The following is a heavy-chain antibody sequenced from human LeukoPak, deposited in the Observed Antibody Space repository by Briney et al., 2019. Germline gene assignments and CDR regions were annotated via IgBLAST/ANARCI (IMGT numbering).Heavy chain of an antibody. J-gene: IGHJ3*02. CDR1: GGSISNGGYS. CDR3: ARSLRGGDFWSGYWSEAFDI. V-gene: IGHV4-30-2*01. Sequence: SETLSLTCAVSGGSISNGGYSWSWIRQPPGKGLEWIGYIYHSGSTYYNPSLKSRVTISVDRSKNQFSLKLSSVTAADTAVYYCARSLRGGDFWSGYWSEAFDIWGQGTMVTVSS. D-gene: IGHD3-3*01. CDR2: IYHSGST.